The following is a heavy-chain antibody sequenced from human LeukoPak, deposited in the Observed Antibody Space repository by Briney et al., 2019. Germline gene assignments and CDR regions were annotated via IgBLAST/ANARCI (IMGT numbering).Heavy chain of an antibody. V-gene: IGHV3-23*01. D-gene: IGHD3-10*01. CDR1: VFTFRRYA. CDR2: IGGSGDST. Sequence: GGSLRLSCAASVFTFRRYAMSCVREAPEKGLECGSGIGGSGDSTYSPDSLRGRFTISRDNSKNTLYLTMNSLRAEDTAVYSCAKSPYGSGAHWFAPWGQGTLVTVSS. CDR3: AKSPYGSGAHWFAP. J-gene: IGHJ5*02.